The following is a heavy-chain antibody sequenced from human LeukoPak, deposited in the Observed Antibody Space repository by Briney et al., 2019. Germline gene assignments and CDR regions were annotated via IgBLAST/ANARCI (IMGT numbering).Heavy chain of an antibody. V-gene: IGHV1-46*01. Sequence: ASVKVSCKASGYTFTSYYMHWVRQAPGQGLEWMGIINPSGGSTSYAQKFQGRVTMTRDMSTRTVYMELSSLRSEDTAVYYCARARMATITGASSFDYWGQGTLVTVSS. CDR3: ARARMATITGASSFDY. J-gene: IGHJ4*02. CDR2: INPSGGST. D-gene: IGHD5-24*01. CDR1: GYTFTSYY.